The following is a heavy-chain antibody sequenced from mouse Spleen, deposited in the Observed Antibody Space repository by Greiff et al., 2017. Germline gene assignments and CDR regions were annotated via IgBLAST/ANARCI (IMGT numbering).Heavy chain of an antibody. Sequence: QVKLKQSGPSLVQPSQSLSITCTVSGFSLTSYGVHWVRQSPGKGLEWLGVIWRGGSTDYNAAFMSRLSITKDNSKSQVFFKMNSLQADDTAIYYCAKEDYYGSSYGFDYWGQGTTLTVSS. V-gene: IGHV2-5-1*01. J-gene: IGHJ2*01. CDR2: IWRGGST. CDR1: GFSLTSYG. D-gene: IGHD1-1*01. CDR3: AKEDYYGSSYGFDY.